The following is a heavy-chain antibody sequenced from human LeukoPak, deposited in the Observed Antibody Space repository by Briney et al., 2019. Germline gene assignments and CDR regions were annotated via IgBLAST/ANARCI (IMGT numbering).Heavy chain of an antibody. CDR3: VRVTQLWHYFDS. CDR2: IHHRGNT. J-gene: IGHJ4*02. V-gene: IGHV4-38-2*02. CDR1: GYSISSGYY. Sequence: PSQTLSLTCTVSGYSISSGYYWAWIRQPPGKGFEWIATIHHRGNTYYNPSLKNRVTLSVDSSQNQFSLKMDSLTAADMAVYYCVRVTQLWHYFDSWGQGTLVTVSS. D-gene: IGHD2-21*01.